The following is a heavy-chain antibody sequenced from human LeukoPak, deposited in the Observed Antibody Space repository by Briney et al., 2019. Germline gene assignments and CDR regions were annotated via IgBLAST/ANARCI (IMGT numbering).Heavy chain of an antibody. Sequence: GGSLRLSCAASGFTFSSYAMSWVRQAPGKGLEWVSAISGSGGSTYYADSVKGRFTISRDNSKNTLYLRMNSLRAEDTAVYYCAKDPRARYSSGWYYFDYWGQGTLVTVSS. CDR3: AKDPRARYSSGWYYFDY. D-gene: IGHD6-19*01. CDR1: GFTFSSYA. V-gene: IGHV3-23*01. CDR2: ISGSGGST. J-gene: IGHJ4*02.